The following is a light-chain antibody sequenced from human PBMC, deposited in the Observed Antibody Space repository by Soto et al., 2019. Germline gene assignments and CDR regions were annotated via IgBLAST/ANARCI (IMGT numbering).Light chain of an antibody. V-gene: IGLV2-23*02. J-gene: IGLJ3*02. CDR3: FSYAGDSTWM. CDR2: AVT. CDR1: RSDVGSYNS. Sequence: QSVLTQPASVSGSPGESITISCTGTRSDVGSYNSIAWYQQHPGKAPRVVIFAVTKRPSGISNRFSGSKSGSTASLTISGLQAEDEADYFCFSYAGDSTWMFGGGTKVTVL.